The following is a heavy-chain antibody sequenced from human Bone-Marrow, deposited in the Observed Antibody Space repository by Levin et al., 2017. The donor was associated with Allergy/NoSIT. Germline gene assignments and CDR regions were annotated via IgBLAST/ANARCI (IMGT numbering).Heavy chain of an antibody. CDR1: GYTFTGYY. J-gene: IGHJ6*02. CDR2: INPNSGGT. D-gene: IGHD4/OR15-4a*01. V-gene: IGHV1-2*02. Sequence: VASVKVSCKASGYTFTGYYMHWVRQAPGQGLEWMGWINPNSGGTNYAQKFQGRVTMTRDTSISTAYMELSRLRSDDTALYYCARDGCNLHTDYYYYGMDVWGQGTTVTVSS. CDR3: ARDGCNLHTDYYYYGMDV.